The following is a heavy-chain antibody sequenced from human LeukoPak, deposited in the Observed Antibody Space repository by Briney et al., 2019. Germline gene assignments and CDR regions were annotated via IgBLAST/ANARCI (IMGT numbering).Heavy chain of an antibody. D-gene: IGHD3-10*01. CDR3: ARGGRPNYYGSGSYQN. CDR1: GGTFSSYA. J-gene: IGHJ4*02. CDR2: MNPNSGNT. V-gene: IGHV1-8*03. Sequence: ASVKVSCKASGGTFSSYAISWVRQATGQGLEWMGWMNPNSGNTGYAQKFQGRVTITRNTSISTAYMELSSLRSEDTAVYYCARGGRPNYYGSGSYQNWGQGTLVTVSS.